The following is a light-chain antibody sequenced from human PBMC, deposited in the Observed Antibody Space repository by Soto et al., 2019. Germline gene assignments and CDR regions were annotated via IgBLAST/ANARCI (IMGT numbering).Light chain of an antibody. CDR1: SSDVGSHSH. Sequence: QSVLTQPASVSGSPGQSITISCSGTSSDVGSHSHVAWYQQFPGKTPKLIIYEVTYRPSGVSHRFSASKYGNTASLTISGLQAGDEADYYCIPYTGSSTSYVFGTGTKVTVL. J-gene: IGLJ1*01. CDR2: EVT. CDR3: IPYTGSSTSYV. V-gene: IGLV2-14*01.